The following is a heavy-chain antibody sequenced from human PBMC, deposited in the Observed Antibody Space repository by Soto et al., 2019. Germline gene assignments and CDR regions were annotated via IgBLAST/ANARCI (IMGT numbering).Heavy chain of an antibody. CDR3: ARDDYYGSGSYAFDI. Sequence: GGSLRLSCAASGFTFSSYSMNWARQAPGKGLEWVSYISSSSSTIYYADSVKGRFTISRDNAKNSLYLQMNSLRDEDTAVYYCARDDYYGSGSYAFDIWGQGTMVTVSS. CDR1: GFTFSSYS. J-gene: IGHJ3*02. D-gene: IGHD3-10*01. CDR2: ISSSSSTI. V-gene: IGHV3-48*02.